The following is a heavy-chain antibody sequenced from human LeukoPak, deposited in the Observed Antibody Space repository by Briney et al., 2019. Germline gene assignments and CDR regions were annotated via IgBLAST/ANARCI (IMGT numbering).Heavy chain of an antibody. J-gene: IGHJ5*02. CDR3: ARRKDYYDSSGTNNWFDP. CDR2: IYPGDSDT. D-gene: IGHD3-22*01. V-gene: IGHV5-51*01. Sequence: GESLKISCXGSGYRFTSYWIGWVRQMPGKGLEWMGIIYPGDSDTRYSPSFQGQVTISADKSISTAYLQWSSLKASDTAMYHCARRKDYYDSSGTNNWFDPWGQGTLVTVSS. CDR1: GYRFTSYW.